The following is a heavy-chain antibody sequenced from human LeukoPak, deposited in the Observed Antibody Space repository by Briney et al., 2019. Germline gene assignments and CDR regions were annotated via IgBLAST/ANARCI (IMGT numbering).Heavy chain of an antibody. V-gene: IGHV3-33*06. Sequence: GGSLRLSCAASGFTFSSHGMHWVRQAPGKGLEWVALIWFDGSMKYYAESVKGRFTISRDNSKNTLYLQMNSLRAEDTAVYYCAKDNHESLGGSIDYWGQGTLVTVSS. D-gene: IGHD2-15*01. CDR2: IWFDGSMK. CDR1: GFTFSSHG. CDR3: AKDNHESLGGSIDY. J-gene: IGHJ4*02.